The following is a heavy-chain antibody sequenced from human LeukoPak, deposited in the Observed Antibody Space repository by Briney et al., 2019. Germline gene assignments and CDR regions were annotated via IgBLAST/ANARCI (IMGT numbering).Heavy chain of an antibody. CDR2: ISYDGSNK. J-gene: IGHJ4*02. CDR3: ARDRTMVRGVDY. CDR1: GFTFSSYG. V-gene: IGHV3-30*03. Sequence: GGSLRLSCAASGFTFSSYGMNWVRQAPGKGLEWVAVISYDGSNKYYADSVKGRFTISRDNSKNTLYLQMNSLRAEDTAVYYCARDRTMVRGVDYWGQGTLVTVSS. D-gene: IGHD3-10*01.